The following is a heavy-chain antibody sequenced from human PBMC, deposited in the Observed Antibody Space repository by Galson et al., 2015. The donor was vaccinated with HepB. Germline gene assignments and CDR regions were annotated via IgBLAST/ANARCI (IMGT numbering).Heavy chain of an antibody. V-gene: IGHV3-30*18. CDR1: GFTVSDNY. Sequence: SLRLSCAASGFTVSDNYMSWVRQAPGKGLEWVAVISYDGSNKYYADSVKGRFTISRDNSKNTLYLQMNSLRAEDTAVYYCAKDKQWLSYYYYGIDVWGQGTTVTVSS. D-gene: IGHD6-19*01. J-gene: IGHJ6*02. CDR3: AKDKQWLSYYYYGIDV. CDR2: ISYDGSNK.